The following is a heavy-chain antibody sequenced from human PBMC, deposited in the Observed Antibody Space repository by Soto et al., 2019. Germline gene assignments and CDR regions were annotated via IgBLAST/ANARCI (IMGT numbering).Heavy chain of an antibody. D-gene: IGHD6-6*01. CDR1: GFTFSSYA. V-gene: IGHV3-23*01. CDR2: ISGSGGST. Sequence: QPGGSLRLSCAASGFTFSSYAMSWVRQAPGKGLEWVSAISGSGGSTYYADSVKGRFTISRDNSKNTLYLQMNSLRAEDTAVYYCAKGRNSSSSRWSPIYGMDVWGQGTTVTVSS. CDR3: AKGRNSSSSRWSPIYGMDV. J-gene: IGHJ6*02.